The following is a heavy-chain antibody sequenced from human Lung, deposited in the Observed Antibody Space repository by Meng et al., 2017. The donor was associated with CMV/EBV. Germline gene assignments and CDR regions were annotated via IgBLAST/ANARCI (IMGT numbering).Heavy chain of an antibody. J-gene: IGHJ6*02. CDR3: AKDRPPGGGPGYGMDV. Sequence: GESXKISCAVSGFTFSRYAMTWVRRAPGKGLEWLSNISGSGGLINYADSVKGRFTISRDNSKNTLYLQMNSLRAEDTALYYCAKDRPPGGGPGYGMDVWGQGXTVTVSS. CDR1: GFTFSRYA. CDR2: ISGSGGLI. D-gene: IGHD3-16*01. V-gene: IGHV3-23*01.